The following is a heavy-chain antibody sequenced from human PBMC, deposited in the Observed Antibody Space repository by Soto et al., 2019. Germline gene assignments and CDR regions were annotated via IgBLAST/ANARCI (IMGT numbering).Heavy chain of an antibody. Sequence: QVQLLESGPGLVKPAETLSLNCDVSGASVSSTGQFWGWIRQPPGKGLEWLGRIYYNGNTDYNPSLKSRVTISVDMSKNQFSLKMSSVTAADTAVYYCAIQNYCGTSTCFGYWGQGSLVTVSS. CDR1: GASVSSTGQF. J-gene: IGHJ4*02. CDR3: AIQNYCGTSTCFGY. V-gene: IGHV4-39*01. CDR2: IYYNGNT. D-gene: IGHD2-21*01.